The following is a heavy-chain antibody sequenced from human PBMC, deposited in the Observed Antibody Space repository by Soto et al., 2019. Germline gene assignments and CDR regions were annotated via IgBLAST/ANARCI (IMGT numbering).Heavy chain of an antibody. V-gene: IGHV4-59*01. CDR1: GGSISDYY. CDR3: ARVGDGRYFFDY. J-gene: IGHJ4*02. Sequence: KPSETLSLTCFVSGGSISDYYWSLIRQPPGKGLEWIGYIYYTGTTKYNPSLKSRVTVLVDTSKNQFSLKLSSVTAADTAVYYCARVGDGRYFFDYWGQGTLVTVSS. D-gene: IGHD3-16*01. CDR2: IYYTGTT.